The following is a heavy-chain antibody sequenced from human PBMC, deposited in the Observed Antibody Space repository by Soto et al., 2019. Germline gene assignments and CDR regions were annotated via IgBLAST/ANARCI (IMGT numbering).Heavy chain of an antibody. V-gene: IGHV3-21*01. CDR1: GFTFSSYS. Sequence: GGSLRLSCAASGFTFSSYSMNWVRQAPGKGLEWVSSISSSSSYIYYADSVKGRFTISRDNAKNSLYLQMDSLRAEDTAVYYCASLLTGTTQQDYYYYGMDVWGQGTTVTVSS. CDR3: ASLLTGTTQQDYYYYGMDV. CDR2: ISSSSSYI. J-gene: IGHJ6*02. D-gene: IGHD1-7*01.